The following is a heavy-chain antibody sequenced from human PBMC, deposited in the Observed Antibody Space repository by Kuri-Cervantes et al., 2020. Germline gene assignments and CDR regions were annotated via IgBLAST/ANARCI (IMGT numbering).Heavy chain of an antibody. CDR2: IKSKTDGGTT. CDR3: TTDLWFGELLSDY. Sequence: GGSLRLSCAASGFTFSNAWMSWVRQAPGKGLEWVGRIKSKTDGGTTDYAAPVKGRLTISRDDSKNTLYLQMNSLKTEDTAVYYCTTDLWFGELLSDYWGQGTLVTVSS. CDR1: GFTFSNAW. D-gene: IGHD3-10*01. J-gene: IGHJ4*02. V-gene: IGHV3-15*01.